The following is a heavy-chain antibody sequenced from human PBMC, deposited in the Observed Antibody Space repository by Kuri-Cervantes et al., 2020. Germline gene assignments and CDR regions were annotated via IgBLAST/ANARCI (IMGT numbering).Heavy chain of an antibody. CDR1: GYTFTYRY. D-gene: IGHD2-2*02. CDR3: ARGPRADTDYYYYYMDD. Sequence: SVKVSCKASGYTFTYRYLHWVRQAPGQALEWRGWITPFNGNTNYAQKFQDRVTITRDRSMSTAYMELSRLRSDDTAVYYCARGPRADTDYYYYYMDDWGKGTTVTVSS. J-gene: IGHJ6*03. CDR2: ITPFNGNT. V-gene: IGHV1-45*02.